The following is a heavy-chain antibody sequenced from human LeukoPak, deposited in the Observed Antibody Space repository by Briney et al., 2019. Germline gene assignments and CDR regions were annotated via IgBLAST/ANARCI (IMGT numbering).Heavy chain of an antibody. V-gene: IGHV1-24*01. Sequence: ASVKVSCKVSGYNLTELSMHWVRQAPGKGLEWMGGFDPEDGETIYAQKFQGRVTMTEDTSTDTAYMELSSLRSEDTAVYYCATLDGGPLYCSGGSCSRYNWFDPWGQGTLVTVSS. J-gene: IGHJ5*02. CDR3: ATLDGGPLYCSGGSCSRYNWFDP. CDR2: FDPEDGET. CDR1: GYNLTELS. D-gene: IGHD2-15*01.